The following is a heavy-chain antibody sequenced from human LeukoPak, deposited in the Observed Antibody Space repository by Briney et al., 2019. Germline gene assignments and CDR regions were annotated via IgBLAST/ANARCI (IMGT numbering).Heavy chain of an antibody. D-gene: IGHD3-22*01. CDR1: GFTFSSYA. V-gene: IGHV3-23*01. CDR3: AKEYYYDSSGYYTDY. CDR2: ISGSGGST. J-gene: IGHJ4*02. Sequence: GGSLRLSCAASGFTFSSYAMSWVRQAPGKGLEWVSAISGSGGSTYYADSVKGRFTISRDNSKNTLHLQMNSLRAEDTAVYYCAKEYYYDSSGYYTDYWGQGTLVTVSS.